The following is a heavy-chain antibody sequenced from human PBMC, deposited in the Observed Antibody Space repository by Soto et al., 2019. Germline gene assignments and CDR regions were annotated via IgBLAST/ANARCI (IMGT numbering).Heavy chain of an antibody. CDR2: IYIDGST. Sequence: EVQLVDSGGDLIQPGGSLRLSCGASGFTVSGNSLSWVRQAPGKGLEWVSYIYIDGSTYYADSVRGRFTLTRDNSKNTLYHQMNNLRGEDTAVCHCARDGGSGTAVAGIQYSGMDVWGQGTTVTVSS. J-gene: IGHJ6*02. D-gene: IGHD6-19*01. V-gene: IGHV3-53*01. CDR1: GFTVSGNS. CDR3: ARDGGSGTAVAGIQYSGMDV.